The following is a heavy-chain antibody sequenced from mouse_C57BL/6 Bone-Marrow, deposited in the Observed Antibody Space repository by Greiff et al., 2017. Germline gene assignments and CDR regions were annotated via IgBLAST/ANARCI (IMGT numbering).Heavy chain of an antibody. Sequence: QVQLQQPGAELVKPGASVTMSCKASGYTFTSYWITWVKQRPGQGLEWIGDIYPGSGSTNYNEKFKSKATLTVDTSSSTAYMQLSSLTSEDSAVYYCAREGSHSDAMDYWGQGTSVTVSS. CDR3: AREGSHSDAMDY. J-gene: IGHJ4*01. V-gene: IGHV1-55*01. CDR1: GYTFTSYW. D-gene: IGHD6-1*01. CDR2: IYPGSGST.